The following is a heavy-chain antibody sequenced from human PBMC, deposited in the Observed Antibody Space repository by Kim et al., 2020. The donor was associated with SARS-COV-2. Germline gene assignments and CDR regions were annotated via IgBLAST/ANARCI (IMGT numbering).Heavy chain of an antibody. CDR3: AKDTIAAAPGMDV. CDR2: ISWNSGSI. V-gene: IGHV3-9*01. CDR1: GFTFDDYA. Sequence: GGSLRLSCAASGFTFDDYAMHWVRQAPGKGLEWVSGISWNSGSIGYADSVKGRFTITRDNAKNSLYLQMNSLRAEDTAVYYCAKDTIAAAPGMDVWGQGTTVTVSS. D-gene: IGHD6-13*01. J-gene: IGHJ6*02.